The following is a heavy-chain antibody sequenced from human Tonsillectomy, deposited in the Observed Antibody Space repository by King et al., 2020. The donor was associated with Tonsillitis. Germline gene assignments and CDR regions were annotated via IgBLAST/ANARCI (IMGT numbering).Heavy chain of an antibody. CDR2: FNPNTGST. CDR1: GFTFTYYC. J-gene: IGHJ5*02. CDR3: ARGYYDSGSAWFDP. V-gene: IGHV1-46*03. Sequence: QLVQSGAEVEKPGASLSISCKASGFTFTYYCIHWVRQAPGQRLEWMGIFNPNTGSTIYAQKFQGRVTMTRDTSTNPVSMDLSGLRSEDTAVYYCARGYYDSGSAWFDPWGQGTLVTVSS. D-gene: IGHD3-10*01.